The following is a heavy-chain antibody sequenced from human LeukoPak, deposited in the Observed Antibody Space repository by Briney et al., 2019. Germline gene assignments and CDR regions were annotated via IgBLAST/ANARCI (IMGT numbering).Heavy chain of an antibody. D-gene: IGHD6-13*01. CDR2: INPRNGGS. CDR1: GYTFTGFY. Sequence: ASVKVSCKASGYTFTGFYIHWVRQAPGQGLEWMAWINPRNGGSHSARKFQGRVTLTRDTSISTAYMEMRKLTSDDTAFYYCARGRIAAAGAIDYWGQGARVTVSS. J-gene: IGHJ4*02. V-gene: IGHV1-2*02. CDR3: ARGRIAAAGAIDY.